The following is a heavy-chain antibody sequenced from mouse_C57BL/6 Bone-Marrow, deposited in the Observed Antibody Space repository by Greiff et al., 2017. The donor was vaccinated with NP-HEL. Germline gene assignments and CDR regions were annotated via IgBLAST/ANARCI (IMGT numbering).Heavy chain of an antibody. CDR1: GYTFTSYW. J-gene: IGHJ4*01. D-gene: IGHD2-3*01. Sequence: QVQLQQPGAELVRPGSSVKLSCKASGYTFTSYWMDWVKQRPGQGLEWIGNIYPSDSETHYNQKFKDKATLTVDNSSSTAYMQLSSLTSEDSAVNYCASFRMGDYWGQGTSVTVSS. CDR3: ASFRMGDY. CDR2: IYPSDSET. V-gene: IGHV1-61*01.